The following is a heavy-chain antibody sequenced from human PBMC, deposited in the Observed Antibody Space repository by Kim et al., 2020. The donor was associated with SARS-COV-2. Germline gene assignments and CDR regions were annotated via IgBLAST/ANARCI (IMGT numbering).Heavy chain of an antibody. CDR2: GGST. D-gene: IGHD3-16*01. J-gene: IGHJ4*02. Sequence: GGSTYYADSVKGRFTISRDNSKNTLYLQMNSLRAEDTAVYYCASGGNYDYWGQGTLVTVSS. CDR3: ASGGNYDY. V-gene: IGHV3-23*01.